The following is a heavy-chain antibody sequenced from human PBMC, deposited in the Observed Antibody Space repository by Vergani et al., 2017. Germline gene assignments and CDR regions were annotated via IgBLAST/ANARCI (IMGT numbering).Heavy chain of an antibody. V-gene: IGHV5-51*01. J-gene: IGHJ4*02. CDR3: ARMYGRDSSGSKYFDY. CDR2: IHPADSDT. CDR1: GYSFTNYW. Sequence: EVQLVQSGAEVKKPGESLKISCQISGYSFTNYWIGWVRQMPGKGLDWMGIIHPADSDTRYSPSFQGQVTISVDKSINTAYLQRSSLRASDSAMYYCARMYGRDSSGSKYFDYWGQGTLVTVSS. D-gene: IGHD3-22*01.